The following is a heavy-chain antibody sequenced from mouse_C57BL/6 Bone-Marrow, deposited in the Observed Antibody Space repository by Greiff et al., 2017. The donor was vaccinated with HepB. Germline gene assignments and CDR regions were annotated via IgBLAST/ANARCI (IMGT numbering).Heavy chain of an antibody. D-gene: IGHD1-1*01. V-gene: IGHV1-54*01. CDR3: AVYGSSLWFAY. CDR1: GYAFTNYL. Sequence: QVQLQQSGAELVRPGTSVKVSCKASGYAFTNYLIEWVKQRPGQGLEWIGVINPGSGGTNYNEKFKGKATLTADKSSSTAYMQLSSLTSEDSAVYFCAVYGSSLWFAYWGQGTLVTVSA. J-gene: IGHJ3*01. CDR2: INPGSGGT.